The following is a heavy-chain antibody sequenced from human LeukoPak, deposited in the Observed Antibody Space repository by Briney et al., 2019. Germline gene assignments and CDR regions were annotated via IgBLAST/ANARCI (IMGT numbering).Heavy chain of an antibody. CDR3: TRKGSQWDFLVDY. Sequence: GGSLRLSCAASGFTFSSYAMSWVRQAPGKGLEWVSFISSSRSYIYYADSVKGRFTISRNNSENSLYLQMDSLTAEDTAVYYCTRKGSQWDFLVDYWGQGTRVAVSP. V-gene: IGHV3-21*01. CDR1: GFTFSSYA. J-gene: IGHJ4*02. CDR2: ISSSRSYI. D-gene: IGHD2/OR15-2a*01.